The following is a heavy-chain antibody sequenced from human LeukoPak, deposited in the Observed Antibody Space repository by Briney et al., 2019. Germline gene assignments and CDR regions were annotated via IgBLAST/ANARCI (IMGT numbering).Heavy chain of an antibody. CDR2: ISSSSSTI. J-gene: IGHJ5*02. V-gene: IGHV3-48*02. Sequence: PGGSLRLSCAASGFTFSSYSMNWVRQAPGKGLEWVSYISSSSSTIYYADSVKGRFTTSRDKAKNSLYLQMNSLRDEDTAVYYCVREAVDDYGDYVFWFDPWGQGTLVTVSS. CDR3: VREAVDDYGDYVFWFDP. D-gene: IGHD4-17*01. CDR1: GFTFSSYS.